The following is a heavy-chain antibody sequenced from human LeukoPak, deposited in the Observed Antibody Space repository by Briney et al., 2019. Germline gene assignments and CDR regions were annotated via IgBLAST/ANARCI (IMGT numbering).Heavy chain of an antibody. V-gene: IGHV1-58*01. CDR1: GFTFTSSA. J-gene: IGHJ6*02. CDR3: AAVPPIAADGMDV. D-gene: IGHD6-13*01. CDR2: IVVGSGNT. Sequence: SVKVSCKASGFTFTSSAVQWVRQARGQRLEWIGWIVVGSGNTNYAQKFQERVTITRDMSTSTAYMEPSSLRSEDTAVYYCAAVPPIAADGMDVWGQGTTVTVSS.